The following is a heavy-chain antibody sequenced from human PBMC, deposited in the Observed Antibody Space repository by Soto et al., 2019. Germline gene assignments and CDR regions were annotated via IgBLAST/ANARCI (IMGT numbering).Heavy chain of an antibody. J-gene: IGHJ6*02. CDR3: ARDRRDTAMDYYYYYYGMDV. Sequence: PSETLSLTCTVSGGSMSSYYWSWIRQPPGKGLEWIGYIYYSGSTNYNPSLKSRVTISVDTSKNQFSLKLSSVTAADTAVYYCARDRRDTAMDYYYYYYGMDVWGQGTTVTVSS. D-gene: IGHD5-18*01. CDR1: GGSMSSYY. CDR2: IYYSGST. V-gene: IGHV4-59*01.